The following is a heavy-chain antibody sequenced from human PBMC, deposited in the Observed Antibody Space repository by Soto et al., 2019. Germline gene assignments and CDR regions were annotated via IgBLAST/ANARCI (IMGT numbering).Heavy chain of an antibody. CDR1: GGSIISNNHY. J-gene: IGHJ4*02. Sequence: HLQLRESGPGLVKPSETLSLTCTVSGGSIISNNHYWVWIRQPPGKGLEWIGNIYYSGTSYYNPSLKSRCPMSVDTSKGQFSLKLSSMTVADTAVYFCARRSTISRGFDYWGQGTLVTVSS. CDR2: IYYSGTS. D-gene: IGHD3-9*01. CDR3: ARRSTISRGFDY. V-gene: IGHV4-39*01.